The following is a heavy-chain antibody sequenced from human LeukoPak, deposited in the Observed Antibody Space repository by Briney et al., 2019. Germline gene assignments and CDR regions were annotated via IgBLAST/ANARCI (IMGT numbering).Heavy chain of an antibody. V-gene: IGHV3-66*02. CDR3: ARVRCSSTSCYYYYYYMDV. Sequence: GGSLRLSCAASGFTVSSNYMSWVRQAPGKGLEWVSVIHSGGSTYYADSVKGRFTISRDNSKNTLYLQMNSLRAEDTAVYYCARVRCSSTSCYYYYYYMDVWGKGTTVTVSS. J-gene: IGHJ6*03. CDR2: IHSGGST. D-gene: IGHD2-2*01. CDR1: GFTVSSNY.